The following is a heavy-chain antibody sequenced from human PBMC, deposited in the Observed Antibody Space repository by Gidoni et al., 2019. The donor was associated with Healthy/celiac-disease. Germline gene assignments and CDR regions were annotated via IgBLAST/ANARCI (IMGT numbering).Heavy chain of an antibody. V-gene: IGHV4-31*03. CDR1: GGSISSGGYY. J-gene: IGHJ4*02. CDR2: IYYSGST. Sequence: QVQLQESGPGLVKPSQTLSLTCTVSGGSISSGGYYWSWIRQHPGKGLEWIGYIYYSGSTYYNPSLKSRVTISVDTSKNQFSLKLSSVTAADTAVYYCARENYYDSSGYYYYFDYWGQGTLVTVSS. D-gene: IGHD3-22*01. CDR3: ARENYYDSSGYYYYFDY.